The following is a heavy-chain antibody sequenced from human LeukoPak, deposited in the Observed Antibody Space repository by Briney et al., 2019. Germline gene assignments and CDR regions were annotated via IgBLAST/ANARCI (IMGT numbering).Heavy chain of an antibody. CDR1: GFTFSDYY. Sequence: GGSLRLSCAASGFTFSDYYMSWIRQAPGKGLEWVSYISSSGSTIYYADSVKGRFTISRDNAKNSLYLQMNSLRAEDTAVYYCATDSPETAAFDYWGQGTLVTVSS. J-gene: IGHJ4*02. CDR2: ISSSGSTI. V-gene: IGHV3-11*04. CDR3: ATDSPETAAFDY. D-gene: IGHD1-1*01.